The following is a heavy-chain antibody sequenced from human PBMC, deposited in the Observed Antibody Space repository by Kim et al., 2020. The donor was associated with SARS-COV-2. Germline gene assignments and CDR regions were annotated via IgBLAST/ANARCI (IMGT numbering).Heavy chain of an antibody. CDR2: ISSSGSTI. CDR3: ASSRGATYYDILTGYPLGYYYYGMDV. V-gene: IGHV3-48*03. CDR1: GLTFSSYE. D-gene: IGHD3-9*01. Sequence: GGSLRLSCAASGLTFSSYEMNWVRQAPGKGLEWVSYISSSGSTIYYADSVKGRFTISRDNAKNSLYLQMNSLRAEDTAVYYCASSRGATYYDILTGYPLGYYYYGMDVWGQGTTVTVSS. J-gene: IGHJ6*02.